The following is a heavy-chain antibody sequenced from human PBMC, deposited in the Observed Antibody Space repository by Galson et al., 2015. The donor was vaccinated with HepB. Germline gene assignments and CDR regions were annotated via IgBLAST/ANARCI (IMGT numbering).Heavy chain of an antibody. J-gene: IGHJ4*02. V-gene: IGHV3-48*02. CDR3: ATDRLRGFWSGYYTGIPLGFDY. Sequence: SLRLSCAASGFTFSSHNMNWVRQAPGKGLEWVSYISSSSSTIYYADSVKGRFTISRDNAKNSLYLQMNTLRDEDTAVYYCATDRLRGFWSGYYTGIPLGFDYWGQGTLVTVSS. CDR1: GFTFSSHN. CDR2: ISSSSSTI. D-gene: IGHD3-3*01.